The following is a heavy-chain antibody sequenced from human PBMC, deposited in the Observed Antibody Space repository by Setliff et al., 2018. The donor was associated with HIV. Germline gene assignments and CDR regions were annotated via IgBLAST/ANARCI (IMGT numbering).Heavy chain of an antibody. D-gene: IGHD6-19*01. CDR2: IKSKTDGGTT. V-gene: IGHV3-15*01. Sequence: PGGSLRLSCAASGFTFSNAWMSWVRQAPGKGLEWVGRIKSKTDGGTTDYAAPVKGRFTISRDNSKNTLFLQINSLRPEDTAVYYCAKDKIPSYASGWTFDNWGQGTLVTVSS. CDR3: AKDKIPSYASGWTFDN. CDR1: GFTFSNAW. J-gene: IGHJ4*02.